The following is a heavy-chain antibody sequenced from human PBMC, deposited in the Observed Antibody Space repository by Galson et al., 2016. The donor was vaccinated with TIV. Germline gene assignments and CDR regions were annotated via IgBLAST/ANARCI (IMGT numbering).Heavy chain of an antibody. D-gene: IGHD3-3*02. J-gene: IGHJ6*02. V-gene: IGHV4-34*01. CDR1: GASFRGYY. Sequence: TLSLTCVVNGASFRGYYWSWVRQSPGKGLEWIGDISHRGSPNYSPSLKSRGTISEDPSNNKVSLILSSVTAADTAVYFCARDGIDGMDVWGPGTTVIVSS. CDR3: ARDGIDGMDV. CDR2: ISHRGSP.